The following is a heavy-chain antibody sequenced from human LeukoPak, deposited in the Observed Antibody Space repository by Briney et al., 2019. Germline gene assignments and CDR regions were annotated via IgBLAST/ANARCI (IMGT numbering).Heavy chain of an antibody. Sequence: GGSLRLSCATSGFTFSSYSMNWVRQAPGKGLEWVSSISSSSSYIYYADSVKGRFTISRDNAKNSLYLQMNSLRAEDTAVYYCARQPAAYYYDSSGSYGMDVWGQGTTVTVSS. D-gene: IGHD3-22*01. J-gene: IGHJ6*02. CDR1: GFTFSSYS. V-gene: IGHV3-21*01. CDR2: ISSSSSYI. CDR3: ARQPAAYYYDSSGSYGMDV.